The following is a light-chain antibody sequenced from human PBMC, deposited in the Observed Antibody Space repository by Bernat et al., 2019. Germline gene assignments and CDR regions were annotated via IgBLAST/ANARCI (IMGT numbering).Light chain of an antibody. CDR2: GTS. Sequence: EIVLTQSPGTLSLSPGVGATLSCRASQSVSSSYLAWYQQKPGQAPRLLIYGTSSSATGIPGRFSGSGSGTDFTLTISRLEPEDFAVYYCQQYGSSPRTFGQGTKVEIK. CDR3: QQYGSSPRT. V-gene: IGKV3-20*01. J-gene: IGKJ1*01. CDR1: QSVSSSY.